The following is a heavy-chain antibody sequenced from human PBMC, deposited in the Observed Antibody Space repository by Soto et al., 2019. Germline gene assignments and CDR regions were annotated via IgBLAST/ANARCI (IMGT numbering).Heavy chain of an antibody. CDR3: AHPRQQLGFDY. CDR1: GFSLSTSGVG. CDR2: IYWDDDK. D-gene: IGHD6-13*01. V-gene: IGHV2-5*02. Sequence: QITLKESGPTLVKPTQTLTLTCTFSGFSLSTSGVGVGWIRQPPGKALEWLALIYWDDDKRYSPSLKSRLTXTXVTSKNQVVRTMTNMDPVDTATYYCAHPRQQLGFDYWGQGTLVTVSS. J-gene: IGHJ4*02.